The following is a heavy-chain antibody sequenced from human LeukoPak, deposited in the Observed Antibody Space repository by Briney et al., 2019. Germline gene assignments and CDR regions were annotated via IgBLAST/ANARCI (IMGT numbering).Heavy chain of an antibody. J-gene: IGHJ4*02. Sequence: PSETLSLTCTVSGGSISSYFWSWIRQPPGKGLEWIGYIYYTGTTNYSPSLKSRVTISVDTSKNQFSLNLNSVTAADTAVYYCARMGAIAGASANPDYWGQGTLVTVSS. CDR2: IYYTGTT. D-gene: IGHD4/OR15-4a*01. V-gene: IGHV4-59*01. CDR1: GGSISSYF. CDR3: ARMGAIAGASANPDY.